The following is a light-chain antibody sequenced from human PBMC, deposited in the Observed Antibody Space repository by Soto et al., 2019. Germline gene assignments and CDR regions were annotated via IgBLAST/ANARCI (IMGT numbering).Light chain of an antibody. V-gene: IGKV3-20*01. Sequence: EIVLTQSPVTLSLSPGEGATLSCRASQSVISNFLAWYQQKPGQAPRLLIYGASSRATGVPDRFSGSGSGTDFTVTIRRLEREDFAVYYCHQYGHTPLTFGGGTQVDI. J-gene: IGKJ4*01. CDR1: QSVISNF. CDR2: GAS. CDR3: HQYGHTPLT.